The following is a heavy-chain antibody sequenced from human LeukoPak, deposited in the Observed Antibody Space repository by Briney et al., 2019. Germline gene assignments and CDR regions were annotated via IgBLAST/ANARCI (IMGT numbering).Heavy chain of an antibody. CDR1: GLNAW. J-gene: IGHJ3*02. D-gene: IGHD3-22*01. V-gene: IGHV3-53*01. CDR3: ARILYYYDSSGFPAAFDI. Sequence: GSLRLSCAASGLNAWMNWVRRAPGKGLEWVSVIYSGGSTYYADSVKGRFTISRDNSKNTLYLQMNSLRAEDTAVYYCARILYYYDSSGFPAAFDIWGQGTMVTVSS. CDR2: IYSGGST.